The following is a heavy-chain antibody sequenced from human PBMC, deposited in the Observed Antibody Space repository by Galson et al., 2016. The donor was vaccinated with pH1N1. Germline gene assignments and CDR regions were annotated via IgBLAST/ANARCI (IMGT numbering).Heavy chain of an antibody. CDR1: GFTFSTYA. J-gene: IGHJ6*02. Sequence: SLRLSCAASGFTFSTYAMHWVRQAPGKGLAWVALTSYDGRNKYYADSVKGRFTISKDNSKNTLYLEMNSLRAEDTAVYYCARETPNSSGCGYYYGMDVWGQGTTVTVSS. CDR3: ARETPNSSGCGYYYGMDV. D-gene: IGHD6-19*01. V-gene: IGHV3-30-3*01. CDR2: TSYDGRNK.